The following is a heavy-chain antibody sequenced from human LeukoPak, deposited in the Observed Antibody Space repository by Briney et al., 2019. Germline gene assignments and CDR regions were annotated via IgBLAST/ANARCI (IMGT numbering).Heavy chain of an antibody. J-gene: IGHJ6*02. CDR2: ISYDGSNK. D-gene: IGHD5-18*01. CDR3: AKDYTWIQSKPEYYYYYYGMDV. Sequence: GGSLRLSCAASGFTFSSYGMHWVRQAPGKGLEWVAVISYDGSNKYYADSVKGRFTISRDNSKNTLYLQMNSLRAEDTAVYYCAKDYTWIQSKPEYYYYYYGMDVWGQGTTVTVSS. V-gene: IGHV3-30*18. CDR1: GFTFSSYG.